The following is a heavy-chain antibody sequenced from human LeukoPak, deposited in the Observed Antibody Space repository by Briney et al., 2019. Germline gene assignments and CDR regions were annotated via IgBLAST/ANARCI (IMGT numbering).Heavy chain of an antibody. Sequence: SETLSLTCTVSGGSISSYYWSWIRQPPGKGLEWVGYIYYSGSTNYNPSLKSRVTISVDTSKNQFSLKLSSVTAADTAVYYCARLGDQYSSSFNWFDPWGQGTLVTVSS. CDR3: ARLGDQYSSSFNWFDP. CDR1: GGSISSYY. J-gene: IGHJ5*02. CDR2: IYYSGST. V-gene: IGHV4-59*08. D-gene: IGHD6-13*01.